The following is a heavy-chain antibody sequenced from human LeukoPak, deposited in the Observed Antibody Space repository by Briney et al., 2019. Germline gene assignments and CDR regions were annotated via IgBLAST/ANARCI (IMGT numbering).Heavy chain of an antibody. Sequence: GSLRLSCAASGFTFSSYAMSWVRQAPGKGLEWVSAISGSGGSTYYADSVKGRFTISRDNSKNTLYLQMNSLRAEDTAVYYCAKDPGRYSGSYYSHYFDYWGQGTLVTVSS. CDR3: AKDPGRYSGSYYSHYFDY. D-gene: IGHD1-26*01. CDR1: GFTFSSYA. J-gene: IGHJ4*02. CDR2: ISGSGGST. V-gene: IGHV3-23*01.